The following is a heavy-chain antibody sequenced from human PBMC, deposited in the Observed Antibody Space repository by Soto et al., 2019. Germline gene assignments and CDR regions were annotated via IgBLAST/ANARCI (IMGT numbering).Heavy chain of an antibody. D-gene: IGHD6-13*01. CDR2: VYYSGTT. CDR1: GGSISSYY. CDR3: ARAGSTWRYFFDY. Sequence: QVQLQESGPGLVKPSETLSLTCTVSGGSISSYYWTWIRQPPGKGLEWVGYVYYSGTTYYNPSLQSRVTISVDTSKNQFSLKVKSVTAAGTAIYYCARAGSTWRYFFDYWGQGSLVTVSS. J-gene: IGHJ4*02. V-gene: IGHV4-59*01.